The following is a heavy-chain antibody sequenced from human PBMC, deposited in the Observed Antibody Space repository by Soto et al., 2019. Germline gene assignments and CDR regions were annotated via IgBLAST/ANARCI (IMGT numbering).Heavy chain of an antibody. J-gene: IGHJ5*02. CDR2: NNPNSGDT. CDR3: ARDATFTLFVRFDP. D-gene: IGHD2-15*01. V-gene: IGHV1-2*02. CDR1: GYTFTDYY. Sequence: QVQLVQSGADVKKPGASVKVSCKASGYTFTDYYMHWVRQAPGQGREWMGWNNPNSGDTDFAQKFQGRVTMTTDTSLKTAYMELSGLRSDDTAVYYCARDATFTLFVRFDPWGQGTLVTVSS.